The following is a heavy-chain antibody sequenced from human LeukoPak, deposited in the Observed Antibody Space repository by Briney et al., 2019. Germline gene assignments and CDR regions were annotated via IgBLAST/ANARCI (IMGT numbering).Heavy chain of an antibody. CDR1: GFTFSSYA. CDR3: AREATGVGINWFDH. J-gene: IGHJ5*02. V-gene: IGHV3-64*01. CDR2: ISSNGGST. D-gene: IGHD4-23*01. Sequence: GGSLRLSCAASGFTFSSYAMHWVCQAPGKGLEYVSAISSNGGSTYYANSVKGRFTISRDNSKNTLYLQMGSLRAEDMAVYYCAREATGVGINWFDHWGQGTLVIVSS.